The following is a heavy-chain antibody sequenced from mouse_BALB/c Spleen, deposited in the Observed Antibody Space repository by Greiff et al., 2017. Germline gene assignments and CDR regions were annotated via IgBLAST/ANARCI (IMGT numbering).Heavy chain of an antibody. V-gene: IGHV1S81*02. D-gene: IGHD3-2*02. J-gene: IGHJ2*01. Sequence: QVQLQQPGAELVKPGASVKLSCKASGYTFTSYWMHWVKQRPGQGLEWIGEINPSNGRTNYNEKFKSKATLTVDKSSSTAYMQLSSLTSEDSAVYYCASEAGYWGQGTPLTVSA. CDR1: GYTFTSYW. CDR3: ASEAGY. CDR2: INPSNGRT.